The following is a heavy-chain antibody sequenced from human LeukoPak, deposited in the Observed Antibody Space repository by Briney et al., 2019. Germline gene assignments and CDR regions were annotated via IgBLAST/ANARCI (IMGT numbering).Heavy chain of an antibody. CDR2: IYYSGST. V-gene: IGHV4-59*01. CDR3: ARHRGNYDSSGYIAYFDY. CDR1: GGSISSYY. J-gene: IGHJ4*02. D-gene: IGHD3-22*01. Sequence: SETLSLTCTVSGGSISSYYWSWIRQPPGKGLEWIGYIYYSGSTNYNPSLKSRVTISVDTSKNQSSLKLSSVTAADTAVYYCARHRGNYDSSGYIAYFDYWGQGTLVTVSS.